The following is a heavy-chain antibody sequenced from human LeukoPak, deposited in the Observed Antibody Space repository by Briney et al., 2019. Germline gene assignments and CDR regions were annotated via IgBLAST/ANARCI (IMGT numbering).Heavy chain of an antibody. CDR2: INPNSGAT. J-gene: IGHJ6*03. CDR3: ARDLGPPMLYGDITYYYYYMDV. D-gene: IGHD2-8*01. CDR1: GYTLIDYC. Sequence: GASVKVSCKASGYTLIDYCLHWVRQAPGQGLEWMGWINPNSGATKFAQKFQGRVTMTRDTSISTAYIELNWLKSDDTAVYYCARDLGPPMLYGDITYYYYYMDVWGKGTTVTVSS. V-gene: IGHV1-2*02.